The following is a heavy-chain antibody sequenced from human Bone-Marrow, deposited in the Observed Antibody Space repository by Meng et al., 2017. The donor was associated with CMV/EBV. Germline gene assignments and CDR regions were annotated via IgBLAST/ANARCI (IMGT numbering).Heavy chain of an antibody. Sequence: ASVKVSCKASDYTFTKYVITWMRQAPGQGLEWMGWLSTYNSATKYAQKVQGRVTMTTETATNTAYMELRSLRPDDTAVYYCARGGGVHYIERGGREWYFDRWGQGTLVTVSS. J-gene: IGHJ4*02. CDR1: DYTFTKYV. D-gene: IGHD2-15*01. V-gene: IGHV1-18*01. CDR2: LSTYNSAT. CDR3: ARGGGVHYIERGGREWYFDR.